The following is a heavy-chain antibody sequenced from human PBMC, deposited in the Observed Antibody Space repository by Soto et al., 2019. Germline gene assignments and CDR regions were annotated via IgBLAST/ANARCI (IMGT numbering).Heavy chain of an antibody. J-gene: IGHJ5*02. Sequence: QVQLVQSGAEVKKPGASVKVSCKASGYTFTSYDINWVRQATGQGLEWMGWMNPNSGNTDYAQKFQGRVTMSRNPSRSTASVGLSSLRSADTAVYYCARERSAAGAGWFDPWGQGTLVTVSS. CDR3: ARERSAAGAGWFDP. CDR1: GYTFTSYD. D-gene: IGHD6-13*01. CDR2: MNPNSGNT. V-gene: IGHV1-8*01.